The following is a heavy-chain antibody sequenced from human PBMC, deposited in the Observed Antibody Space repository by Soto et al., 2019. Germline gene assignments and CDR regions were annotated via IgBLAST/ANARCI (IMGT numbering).Heavy chain of an antibody. D-gene: IGHD3-22*01. J-gene: IGHJ3*02. CDR2: IYPGDSDT. Sequence: PGESLKISCKGSGYSFTSYWIGWVRQMPGKGLEWMGIIYPGDSDTIYSPSFQGQVTISADKSISTAYLQWSSLKASDTAMYYCVTPYDSSGYYPNDAFDIWGQGTMVTVSS. V-gene: IGHV5-51*01. CDR1: GYSFTSYW. CDR3: VTPYDSSGYYPNDAFDI.